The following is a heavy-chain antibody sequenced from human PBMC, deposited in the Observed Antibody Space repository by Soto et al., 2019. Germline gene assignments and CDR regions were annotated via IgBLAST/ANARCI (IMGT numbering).Heavy chain of an antibody. CDR3: ARDRAWDYGEPTGAFDI. CDR1: GYTFTSYG. J-gene: IGHJ3*02. Sequence: ASVEVSCKASGYTFTSYGISWVRQAPGQGLEWMGWISAYNGNTNYAQKLQGRVTMTTDTSTSTAYMELRSLRSDDTAVYYCARDRAWDYGEPTGAFDIWGQGTMVTVSS. D-gene: IGHD4-17*01. V-gene: IGHV1-18*01. CDR2: ISAYNGNT.